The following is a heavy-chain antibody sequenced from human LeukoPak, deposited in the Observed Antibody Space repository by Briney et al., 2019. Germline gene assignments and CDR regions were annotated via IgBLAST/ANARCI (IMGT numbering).Heavy chain of an antibody. CDR2: IGIDSGNT. V-gene: IGHV3-48*01. CDR1: GFTFSDYS. CDR3: ARDGSPYYYYGMDV. J-gene: IGHJ6*02. D-gene: IGHD2-15*01. Sequence: GGSLRLSCAASGFTFSDYSMNWVRQAPGKGLEWISYIGIDSGNTNYADSVKGRFTISGDKAKNSLYLQMNSLRVEDTAVYYCARDGSPYYYYGMDVWGQGTTVTVSS.